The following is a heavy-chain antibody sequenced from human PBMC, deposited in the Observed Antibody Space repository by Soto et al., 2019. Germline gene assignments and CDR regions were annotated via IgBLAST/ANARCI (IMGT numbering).Heavy chain of an antibody. J-gene: IGHJ3*02. CDR1: GGTFSSYA. Sequence: QVQLVQSGAEVKKPGSSVKVSCKASGGTFSSYAIGWVRQAPGQGLEWMGGIIPIFATAKYAQKFQGRVTITADESTSTAYMELSSLRSEDTAVYYCAREGYCSGSSCFLDIWGQETMVTVSS. V-gene: IGHV1-69*12. CDR3: AREGYCSGSSCFLDI. D-gene: IGHD2-15*01. CDR2: IIPIFATA.